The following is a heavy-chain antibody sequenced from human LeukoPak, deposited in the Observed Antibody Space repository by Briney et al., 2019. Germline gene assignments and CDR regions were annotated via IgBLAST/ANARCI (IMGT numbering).Heavy chain of an antibody. J-gene: IGHJ4*02. D-gene: IGHD1-26*01. Sequence: GGSLRLSCAASGFTFSSYGMHWVRQAPGKGLEWVAVIWYDGSNKYYADSVKGRFTISRDNSKNTLYLQMNSLRAEDTAVYYCAKDFSGSYYWVPNYWGQGTLVTVSS. CDR1: GFTFSSYG. CDR2: IWYDGSNK. CDR3: AKDFSGSYYWVPNY. V-gene: IGHV3-33*06.